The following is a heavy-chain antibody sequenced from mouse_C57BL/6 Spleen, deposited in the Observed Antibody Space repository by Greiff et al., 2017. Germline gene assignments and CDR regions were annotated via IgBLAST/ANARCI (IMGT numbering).Heavy chain of an antibody. CDR3: TTSRDYAWFAY. J-gene: IGHJ3*01. V-gene: IGHV14-4*01. CDR2: IDPENGDT. Sequence: EVQLQQSGAELVRPGASVKLSCTASGFNIKDDYMHWVKQRPEQGLEWIGWIDPENGDTEYASKFQGKATITADTSSNTAYLQLSSLTSEDTAVYYCTTSRDYAWFAYWGQGTLVTVSA. CDR1: GFNIKDDY. D-gene: IGHD2-4*01.